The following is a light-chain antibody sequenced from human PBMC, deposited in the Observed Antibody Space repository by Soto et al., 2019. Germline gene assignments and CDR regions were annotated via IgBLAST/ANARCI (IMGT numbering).Light chain of an antibody. V-gene: IGKV3-15*01. CDR1: QSVSSN. CDR2: GAS. Sequence: EIVMTQSPATLSVSPGERATLSCRASQSVSSNLAWYQQKPGQAPRLLIYGASTRTTGIPARFSGSGSGTESTLTICRLQSEDFAVYYCQQYNNWPLTFGGGTKVEIK. J-gene: IGKJ4*01. CDR3: QQYNNWPLT.